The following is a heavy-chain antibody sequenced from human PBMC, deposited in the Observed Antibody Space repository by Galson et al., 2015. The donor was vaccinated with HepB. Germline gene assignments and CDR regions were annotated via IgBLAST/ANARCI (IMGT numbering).Heavy chain of an antibody. CDR1: GYTFTSYG. J-gene: IGHJ4*02. D-gene: IGHD1-7*01. V-gene: IGHV1-18*01. Sequence: SVKVSCKASGYTFTSYGISWVRQAPGQGLEWMGWISAYNGNTNYAQKLQGRVTMTTDTSTSTAYMELRSLRSDDTAVYYCARRNSNWNYAKDYFDYWGQGTLVTVSS. CDR2: ISAYNGNT. CDR3: ARRNSNWNYAKDYFDY.